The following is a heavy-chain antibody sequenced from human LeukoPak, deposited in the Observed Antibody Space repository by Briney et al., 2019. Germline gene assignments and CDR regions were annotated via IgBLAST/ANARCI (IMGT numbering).Heavy chain of an antibody. CDR2: INHSGST. D-gene: IGHD6-19*01. V-gene: IGHV4-34*01. CDR3: ARGRRLDSSGWTYYYYGMDV. CDR1: GGSFNGYY. Sequence: SETLSLTCAVYGGSFNGYYWSWIRQPPGKGLEWIGEINHSGSTNYNPSLKSRVTISVDTSKNQFSLKLSSVTAADTAVYYCARGRRLDSSGWTYYYYGMDVWGQGTTVTVSS. J-gene: IGHJ6*02.